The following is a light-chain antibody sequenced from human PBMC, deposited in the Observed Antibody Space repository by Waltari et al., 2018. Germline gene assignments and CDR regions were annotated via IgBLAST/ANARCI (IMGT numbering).Light chain of an antibody. CDR2: ENT. V-gene: IGLV1-51*02. J-gene: IGLJ7*01. CDR1: SSNIGNNY. Sequence: QSVLTQPPSVSAAPGQRVTISCSGGSSNIGNNYVSWYRQFPGTAPKLLIFENTERPSGIPGRFSGSKSGTSATLDITGRQAGDEADYYCGTWDNSLSGAVFGGGTHLTVL. CDR3: GTWDNSLSGAV.